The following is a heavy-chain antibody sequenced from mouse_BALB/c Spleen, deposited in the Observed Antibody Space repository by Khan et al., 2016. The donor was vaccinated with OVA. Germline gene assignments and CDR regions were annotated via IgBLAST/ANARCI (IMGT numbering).Heavy chain of an antibody. J-gene: IGHJ4*01. Sequence: QVQLKESGPGLVAPSQSLSITCTVSGFSLTGYGVNWVRQPPGKGLEWLGMIWGEGSTDYNSALKSRLSISKDNSKSQVFLKMNSLQTDDTARYLRGRDRGPGRAMDYWGQGTSVTVSS. CDR3: GRDRGPGRAMDY. D-gene: IGHD3-3*01. CDR1: GFSLTGYG. CDR2: IWGEGST. V-gene: IGHV2-6-7*01.